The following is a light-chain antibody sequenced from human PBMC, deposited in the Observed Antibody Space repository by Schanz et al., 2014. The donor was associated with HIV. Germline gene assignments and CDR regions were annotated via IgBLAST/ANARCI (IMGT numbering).Light chain of an antibody. CDR3: SSYTTSRTWV. V-gene: IGLV2-14*03. J-gene: IGLJ3*02. CDR2: DVS. CDR1: SIDVGGYDY. Sequence: QSALTQPASLSGSPGQSITISCTGTSIDVGGYDYVSWYQKHPDKAPRLIIYDVSNRPSGVSNRFSGYKSGHTASLTIAGLQAEDEADFYCSSYTTSRTWVFGGGAKLPVL.